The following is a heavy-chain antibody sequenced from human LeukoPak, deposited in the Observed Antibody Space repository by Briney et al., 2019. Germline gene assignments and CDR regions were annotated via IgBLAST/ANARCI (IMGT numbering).Heavy chain of an antibody. CDR1: RFTFSKYI. J-gene: IGHJ4*02. V-gene: IGHV3-23*01. Sequence: QAGGSLRLSCVASRFTFSKYIMTWVRQGPGKGLEWVASIRAGGDVTFYADSMKGRFRPSRDNSRNTVYLEMNSLRVDDTGVYFCANWGGTQTIGDIWYGPLDYWGQGTQVTVSS. D-gene: IGHD3-16*01. CDR2: IRAGGDVT. CDR3: ANWGGTQTIGDIWYGPLDY.